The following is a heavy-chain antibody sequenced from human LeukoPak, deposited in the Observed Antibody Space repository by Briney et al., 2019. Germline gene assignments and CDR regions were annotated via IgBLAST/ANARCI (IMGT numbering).Heavy chain of an antibody. J-gene: IGHJ4*02. CDR1: GFTVSSNY. D-gene: IGHD6-6*01. Sequence: GGSLRLSCAASGFTVSSNYMSWVRQAPGKGLEGVSVIYSGGSTYYADSVKGRFTISRDNSKNTLYLQMNSLRAEDTAVYYCARAAVRYSSSPLDYWGQGTLVTVSS. CDR2: IYSGGST. V-gene: IGHV3-66*02. CDR3: ARAAVRYSSSPLDY.